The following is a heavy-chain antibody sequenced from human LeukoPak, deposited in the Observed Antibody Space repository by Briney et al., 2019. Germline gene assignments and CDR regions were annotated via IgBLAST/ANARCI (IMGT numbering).Heavy chain of an antibody. J-gene: IGHJ5*02. CDR1: GYTFTGYY. D-gene: IGHD3-3*01. Sequence: ASVTVSCKASGYTFTGYYMHWVRQAPGQGLEWMGWINPNSGGTNYAQKFQGRVTMTRDTSISTAYMELSRLRSDDTAVYYCARVTTIFGVVTSWFDPWGQGTLVTVSS. V-gene: IGHV1-2*02. CDR3: ARVTTIFGVVTSWFDP. CDR2: INPNSGGT.